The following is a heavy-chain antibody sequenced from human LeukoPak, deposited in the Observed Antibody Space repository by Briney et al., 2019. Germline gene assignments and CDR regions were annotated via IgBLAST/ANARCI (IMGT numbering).Heavy chain of an antibody. CDR1: GGSFSGYY. V-gene: IGHV4-34*01. CDR3: ARLFFAFGESYYYSYYMDV. CDR2: INHSGSN. D-gene: IGHD3-10*01. Sequence: SETLSLTCAVYGGSFSGYYWSWIRQPPGKGLEWIGEINHSGSNTYNPSLKSRVTISVDTSKNQFPLKLSSVTAADTAVYYCARLFFAFGESYYYSYYMDVWGRGTTVTISS. J-gene: IGHJ6*03.